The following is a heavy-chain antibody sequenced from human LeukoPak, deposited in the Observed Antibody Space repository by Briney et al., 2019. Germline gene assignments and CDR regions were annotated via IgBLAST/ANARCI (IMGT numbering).Heavy chain of an antibody. Sequence: HPGGSLRLSCAASGFTFSSYGMHWVRQAPGKGLEWVAVMSYDGTNKYYADSVKGRFTISRDNSKNTPYLQMNSLRAEDTAVYYCAKDVERLDYFDYWGQGTLVTVSS. J-gene: IGHJ4*02. CDR3: AKDVERLDYFDY. CDR1: GFTFSSYG. D-gene: IGHD3-9*01. V-gene: IGHV3-30*18. CDR2: MSYDGTNK.